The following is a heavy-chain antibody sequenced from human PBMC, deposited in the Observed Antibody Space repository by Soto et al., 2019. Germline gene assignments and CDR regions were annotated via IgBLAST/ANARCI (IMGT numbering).Heavy chain of an antibody. Sequence: EVQLLESGGDLVQPGGSLRLSCVASGFSFSTYAMSWVRQAPGKGLEWVSAISGSGGSTYYADYVKGRFTISRDNSKNTLFLQMNSLRVEDTAVYYCVSGRLATIWLFDYWGQGTLVTVSS. V-gene: IGHV3-23*01. D-gene: IGHD5-12*01. J-gene: IGHJ4*02. CDR3: VSGRLATIWLFDY. CDR1: GFSFSTYA. CDR2: ISGSGGST.